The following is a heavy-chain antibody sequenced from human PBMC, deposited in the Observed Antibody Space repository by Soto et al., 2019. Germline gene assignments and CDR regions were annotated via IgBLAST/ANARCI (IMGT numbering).Heavy chain of an antibody. J-gene: IGHJ4*02. Sequence: SSETLSLTCTVSGGSISSYYWSWIRQPPGKGLEWIGYIYYSGSTNYNPSLKSRVTISVDTSKNQFSLKLSSVTAADTAVYYCARQGLRRGFDYLGQGTLVTVSS. V-gene: IGHV4-59*08. CDR2: IYYSGST. CDR1: GGSISSYY. CDR3: ARQGLRRGFDY. D-gene: IGHD4-17*01.